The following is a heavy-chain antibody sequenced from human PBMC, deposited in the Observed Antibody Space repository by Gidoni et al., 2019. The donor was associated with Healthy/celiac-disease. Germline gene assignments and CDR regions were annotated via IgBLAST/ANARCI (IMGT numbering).Heavy chain of an antibody. CDR1: GGTFSSYA. CDR3: ARVTQMTTVTEYYYYYMDV. D-gene: IGHD4-4*01. J-gene: IGHJ6*03. Sequence: QVQLVQSGAEVKKPGSSVKVSCKASGGTFSSYAISWVRQAPGQGLEWMGGIIPIFGTANYAQKFQGRVTITADKSTITAYMELSSLRSEDTAVYYCARVTQMTTVTEYYYYYMDVWGKGTTVTVSS. V-gene: IGHV1-69*06. CDR2: IIPIFGTA.